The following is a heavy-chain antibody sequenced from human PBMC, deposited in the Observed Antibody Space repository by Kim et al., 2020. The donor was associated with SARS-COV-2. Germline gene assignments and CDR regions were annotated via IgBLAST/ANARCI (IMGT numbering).Heavy chain of an antibody. CDR3: AKDPRGQYYYDSSGYYHGGGFDY. Sequence: GGSLRLSCAASGFTFSSYAMSWVRQAPGKGLEWVSAISGSRGSTYYADSVKGRFTISRDNSKNTLYLQMNSLGAEDTAVYYCAKDPRGQYYYDSSGYYHGGGFDYWGQGTLVTVSS. CDR2: ISGSRGST. V-gene: IGHV3-23*01. CDR1: GFTFSSYA. J-gene: IGHJ4*02. D-gene: IGHD3-22*01.